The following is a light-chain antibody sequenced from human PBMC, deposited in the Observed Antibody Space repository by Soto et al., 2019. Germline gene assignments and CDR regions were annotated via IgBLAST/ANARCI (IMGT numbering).Light chain of an antibody. J-gene: IGKJ5*01. CDR2: DAS. V-gene: IGKV3-11*01. Sequence: EIVLTQSPATLSVSPGERATLSCRASLSVSTYLAWYQQKPGQAPRLLIYDASNRATGIPARFSGNGSGTDFTLIISSLEPEDFAVYYCQQRSNWPPITFGQGTRLEIK. CDR1: LSVSTY. CDR3: QQRSNWPPIT.